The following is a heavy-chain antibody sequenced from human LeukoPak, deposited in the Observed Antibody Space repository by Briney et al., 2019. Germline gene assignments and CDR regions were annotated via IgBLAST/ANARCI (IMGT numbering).Heavy chain of an antibody. CDR3: ARVPRYYGSGSYDY. V-gene: IGHV3-74*01. D-gene: IGHD3-10*01. CDR1: GFTFSSYW. J-gene: IGHJ4*02. CDR2: INIDGSST. Sequence: SGGSLRLSCAASGFTFSSYWMHWVRQAPGKGLVWVSRINIDGSSTSYADSVKGRFTISRDNAKNTLYLQMNSLRAEDTAVYYCARVPRYYGSGSYDYWGQGTLVTVSS.